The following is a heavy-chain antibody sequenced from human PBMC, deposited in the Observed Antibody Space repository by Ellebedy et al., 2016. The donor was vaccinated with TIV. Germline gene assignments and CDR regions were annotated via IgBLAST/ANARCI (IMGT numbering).Heavy chain of an antibody. V-gene: IGHV3-11*01. J-gene: IGHJ6*02. Sequence: GESLKISXAASGFTFSDYYMSWIRQAPGKGLEWVSYISSSGSTIYYADSVKGRFTISRDNAKNSLYLQMNSLRAEDTAVYYCARDATMVRGGNYYGMDVWGQGTTVTVSS. CDR2: ISSSGSTI. CDR1: GFTFSDYY. D-gene: IGHD3-10*01. CDR3: ARDATMVRGGNYYGMDV.